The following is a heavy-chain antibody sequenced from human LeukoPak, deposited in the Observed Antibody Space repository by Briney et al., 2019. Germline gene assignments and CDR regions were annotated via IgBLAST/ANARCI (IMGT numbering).Heavy chain of an antibody. D-gene: IGHD6-19*01. J-gene: IGHJ4*02. Sequence: SQTLSLTCAISGDSASSNSAAWNWIRQSPSRGLEWLGRTYYRSKCYNDYAVSVKSRITINPDTSKNQFSLQLNSVTPEDTAVYYCARRARVAGSYYFDYWGQGTLVTVSS. CDR1: GDSASSNSAA. CDR2: TYYRSKCYN. CDR3: ARRARVAGSYYFDY. V-gene: IGHV6-1*01.